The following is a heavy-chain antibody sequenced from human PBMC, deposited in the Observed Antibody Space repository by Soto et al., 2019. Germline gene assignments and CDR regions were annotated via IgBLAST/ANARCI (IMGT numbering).Heavy chain of an antibody. D-gene: IGHD6-13*01. J-gene: IGHJ3*02. CDR1: GFTFSSYD. CDR2: IGTAGDT. CDR3: ARDGPGIAAAGTGSPAFDI. V-gene: IGHV3-13*01. Sequence: GGSLRLSCAASGFTFSSYDMHWVRQATGKGLEWVSAIGTAGDTYYPGSVKGRFTISRENAKNSLYLQMNSLRAEDTAVYYCARDGPGIAAAGTGSPAFDIWGQGTMVTVSS.